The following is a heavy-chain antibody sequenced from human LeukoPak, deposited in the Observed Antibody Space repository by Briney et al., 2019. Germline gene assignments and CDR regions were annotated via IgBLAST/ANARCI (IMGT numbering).Heavy chain of an antibody. D-gene: IGHD3-9*01. V-gene: IGHV3-30*02. CDR1: GFTFSSYG. CDR3: ARTYHDILTGYLHDAFDI. J-gene: IGHJ3*02. CDR2: IQYAGSNK. Sequence: GGSLRLSCAASGFTFSSYGMHWVRQAPGKWLEWVAFIQYAGSNKHYADSVKGRFTISRATSKNTLYLQKNSLRAEDTAVYYCARTYHDILTGYLHDAFDIWGQGTMVTVSS.